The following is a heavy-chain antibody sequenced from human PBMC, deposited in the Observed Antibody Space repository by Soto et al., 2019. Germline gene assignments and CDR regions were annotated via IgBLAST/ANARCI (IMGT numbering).Heavy chain of an antibody. J-gene: IGHJ5*01. V-gene: IGHV2-5*02. CDR2: IYWDNDR. CDR1: GFSLTNSGVG. Sequence: QITLKESGPTLVEPTQTLTLTCSFSGFSLTNSGVGVGWFRQAPGKALECLGIIYWDNDRRYNPSLKTRLTLTPATPKNHIVPTMTDMGPVHPGTYYCAHRVTSSGSGDVGSFGSWGQGTPVTVS. CDR3: AHRVTSSGSGDVGSFGS. D-gene: IGHD3-10*01.